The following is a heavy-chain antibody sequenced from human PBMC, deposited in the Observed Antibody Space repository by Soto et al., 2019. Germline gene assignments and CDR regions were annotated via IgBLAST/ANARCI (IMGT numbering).Heavy chain of an antibody. V-gene: IGHV6-1*01. J-gene: IGHJ6*02. D-gene: IGHD2-15*01. CDR3: ARGGLDYYYGMDV. Sequence: SQTLSLTFAISGDSVSSNSAAWNWIRPSPSRGLEWLGRTYYRSKWYNDYAVSVKSRITINPDTSKNQFSLQLNSVTPEDTAVYYCARGGLDYYYGMDVWGQGTTVTVSS. CDR2: TYYRSKWYN. CDR1: GDSVSSNSAA.